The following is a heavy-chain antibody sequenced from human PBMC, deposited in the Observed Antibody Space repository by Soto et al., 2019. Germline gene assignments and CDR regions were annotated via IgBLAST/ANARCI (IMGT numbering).Heavy chain of an antibody. V-gene: IGHV1-24*01. CDR3: ATTRPSIAAADKHPLVYYYGMDV. CDR2: FDPEDGDT. D-gene: IGHD6-13*01. J-gene: IGHJ6*02. Sequence: QVQLVQSGAEVKKPGASVKVSCKVSGYTLTELSMHWVRQAPGKGLEWMGGFDPEDGDTIYAQKFQGRVTMTEDTSTDTAYMELSSLRSEDTAVYYCATTRPSIAAADKHPLVYYYGMDVWGQGTTVTVSS. CDR1: GYTLTELS.